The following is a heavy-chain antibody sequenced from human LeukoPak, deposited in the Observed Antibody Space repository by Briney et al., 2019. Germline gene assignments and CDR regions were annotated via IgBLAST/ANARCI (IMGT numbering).Heavy chain of an antibody. CDR3: ARGLNYYDSSGYPGDGFDI. V-gene: IGHV3-30*04. CDR1: GFTFSSYA. Sequence: PGRSLRLSCAASGFTFSSYAMHWVRQAPGKGLEWVAVISYDGSNKYYADSVKGRFTISRDNSKNTLYLQMNSLRAEDSAVYYCARGLNYYDSSGYPGDGFDIWGQGTMVTVSS. D-gene: IGHD3-22*01. CDR2: ISYDGSNK. J-gene: IGHJ3*02.